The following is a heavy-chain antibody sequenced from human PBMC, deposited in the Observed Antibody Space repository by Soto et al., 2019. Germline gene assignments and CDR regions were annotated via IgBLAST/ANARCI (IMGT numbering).Heavy chain of an antibody. V-gene: IGHV3-30*18. D-gene: IGHD6-19*01. Sequence: QVQLVESGGGVVQPGRSPRLSCAASGFTFSSYGMHWVRQAPGKGLEWVAVISYDGSNKYYADSVKGRFTISRDNSKNTLYLQMNSLRAEDTAVYYCAKVPSSGWYYFDYWGQGTLVTVSS. CDR1: GFTFSSYG. CDR2: ISYDGSNK. J-gene: IGHJ4*02. CDR3: AKVPSSGWYYFDY.